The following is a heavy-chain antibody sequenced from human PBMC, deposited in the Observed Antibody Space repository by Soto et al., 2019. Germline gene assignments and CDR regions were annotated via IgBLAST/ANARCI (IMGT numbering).Heavy chain of an antibody. D-gene: IGHD2-15*01. V-gene: IGHV1-69*13. CDR3: ASPYCSGGSCYSSFGYYYGTDV. CDR1: GGTFSSYA. Sequence: SVKVSCKASGGTFSSYAISWVRQAPGQGLEWMGGIIPIFGTANYAQKFQGRVTITADESTSTAYMELSSLRSEDTAVYYCASPYCSGGSCYSSFGYYYGTDVWGQGTTVTVSS. J-gene: IGHJ6*02. CDR2: IIPIFGTA.